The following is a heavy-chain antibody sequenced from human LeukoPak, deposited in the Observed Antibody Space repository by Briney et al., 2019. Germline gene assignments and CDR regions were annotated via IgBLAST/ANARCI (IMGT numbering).Heavy chain of an antibody. CDR2: IYYSGRT. CDR3: ARDRGYSGYGGGYNWFDP. D-gene: IGHD5-12*01. CDR1: GGSINNYY. Sequence: SETLSLTCTVSGGSINNYYCDWIRQPPGKGREWVGYIYYSGRTNYNPSLKSRVTMSVDTSKQQFSLNLISVTAADTAIYYCARDRGYSGYGGGYNWFDPWGQGTLVTVSS. V-gene: IGHV4-59*01. J-gene: IGHJ5*02.